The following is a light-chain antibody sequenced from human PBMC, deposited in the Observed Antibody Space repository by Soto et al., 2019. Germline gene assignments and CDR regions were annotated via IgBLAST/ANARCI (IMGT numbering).Light chain of an antibody. CDR3: AAWDDSLNGSVV. Sequence: QSVLTQPPSASGTPGQRVTISCSGSSTNIGSHTVNWYQQVPGTAPKLLIYSNNQRPSGVPDRFSGSKSGTSASLAISGLQSEDEADYYCAAWDDSLNGSVVFGGGTKLTVL. V-gene: IGLV1-44*01. CDR1: STNIGSHT. CDR2: SNN. J-gene: IGLJ2*01.